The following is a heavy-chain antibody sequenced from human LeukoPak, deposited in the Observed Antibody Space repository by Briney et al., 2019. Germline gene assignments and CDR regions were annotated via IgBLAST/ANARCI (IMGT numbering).Heavy chain of an antibody. CDR1: GFSFSSYN. CDR2: ITTSSTYT. J-gene: IGHJ4*02. D-gene: IGHD2-2*01. CDR3: TRDDRYCSTTSCSYFDY. Sequence: GGSLRLSCEASGFSFSSYNMDWVRQTPGKGLEWISSITTSSTYTFYADSVKGRFTISRDNARNSLYLQMNSLKTEDTAVYYCTRDDRYCSTTSCSYFDYWGQGTLVTVSS. V-gene: IGHV3-21*04.